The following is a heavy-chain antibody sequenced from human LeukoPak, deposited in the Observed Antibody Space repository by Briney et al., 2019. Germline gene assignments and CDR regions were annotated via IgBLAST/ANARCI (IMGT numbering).Heavy chain of an antibody. Sequence: SETLSLTCTVSGGSISSSSYYWGWIRQPPGKGLEWIGSIYYSGSTYYNPSLKSRVTISVDTSKNQFSLKLSSVTAADTAVYYCARDLGDYVNWYFDLWGRGTLVTVSS. CDR1: GGSISSSSYY. D-gene: IGHD4-17*01. CDR2: IYYSGST. CDR3: ARDLGDYVNWYFDL. J-gene: IGHJ2*01. V-gene: IGHV4-39*07.